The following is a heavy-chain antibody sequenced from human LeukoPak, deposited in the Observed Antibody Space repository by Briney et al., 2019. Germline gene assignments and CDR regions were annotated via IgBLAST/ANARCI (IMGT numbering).Heavy chain of an antibody. Sequence: GGSLRLSCAASGFTVSSYGMHWVRQAPGKGLEWVAFIRYDGSNKYYADSVKGRFTISRDNSKNTLYLQMNSLRAEDTAVYYCAKETGYCSSTSCYGGGDYWGQGTLVTVSS. CDR3: AKETGYCSSTSCYGGGDY. CDR2: IRYDGSNK. CDR1: GFTVSSYG. V-gene: IGHV3-30*02. J-gene: IGHJ4*02. D-gene: IGHD2-2*01.